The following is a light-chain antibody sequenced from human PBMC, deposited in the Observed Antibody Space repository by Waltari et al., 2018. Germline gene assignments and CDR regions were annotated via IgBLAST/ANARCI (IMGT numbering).Light chain of an antibody. V-gene: IGKV1-39*01. CDR2: AAS. CDR1: QSISSY. J-gene: IGKJ1*01. Sequence: DIQMTQSPSSLSASVGDRVPITCRASQSISSYLNWYQQKPGKAPKLLIYAASSLQSGVPDRFIGSGSGTDFTLTITSLQAEDVAVYYCQQYYGAPRTFGQGTKVEIK. CDR3: QQYYGAPRT.